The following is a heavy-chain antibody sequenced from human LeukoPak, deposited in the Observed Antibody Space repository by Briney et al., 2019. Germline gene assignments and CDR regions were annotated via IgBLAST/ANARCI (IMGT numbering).Heavy chain of an antibody. CDR2: MNPNSGST. Sequence: GASVKVSCKASGHTFMTYDFNWVRQAPGQGLEWMGWMNPNSGSTGYAQKFQGRVTMTRNTSISAGYMELSSLRSEDTAVYYCARGLWVGSSYYFDYWGQGTLVTVSS. CDR1: GHTFMTYD. CDR3: ARGLWVGSSYYFDY. V-gene: IGHV1-8*01. D-gene: IGHD2-15*01. J-gene: IGHJ4*02.